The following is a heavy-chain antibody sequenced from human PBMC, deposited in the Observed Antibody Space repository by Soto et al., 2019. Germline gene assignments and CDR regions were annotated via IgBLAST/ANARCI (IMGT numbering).Heavy chain of an antibody. D-gene: IGHD6-19*01. V-gene: IGHV3-30-3*01. CDR2: ISYDGSNK. CDR1: GFTFSSYA. Sequence: PGGSLRLSCAASGFTFSSYAMHWVRQAPGKGLEWVAVISYDGSNKYYADSVKGRFTISRDNSKNTLYLQMNSLRAEDTAVYYCASSSGWYSWSWFDPWGQGTLVTVSS. J-gene: IGHJ5*02. CDR3: ASSSGWYSWSWFDP.